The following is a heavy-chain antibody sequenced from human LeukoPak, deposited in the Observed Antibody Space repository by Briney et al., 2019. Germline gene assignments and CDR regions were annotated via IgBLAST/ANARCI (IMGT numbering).Heavy chain of an antibody. V-gene: IGHV3-21*01. Sequence: GGSLRLSCAASGFTFSSYSMNWVRQAPGKGLEWVSSISSSSSYIYYADSVKGRSTISRDNAKNSLYLQMNSLRAEDTAVYYCARVRGLITFGGVIVSPWGQGTLVTVSS. D-gene: IGHD3-16*02. J-gene: IGHJ4*02. CDR3: ARVRGLITFGGVIVSP. CDR1: GFTFSSYS. CDR2: ISSSSSYI.